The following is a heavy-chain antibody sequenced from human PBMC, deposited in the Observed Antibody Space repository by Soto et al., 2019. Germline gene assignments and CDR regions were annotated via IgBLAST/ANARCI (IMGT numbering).Heavy chain of an antibody. V-gene: IGHV3-23*01. CDR2: ISASGDST. J-gene: IGHJ4*02. CDR3: STWSVRFDY. CDR1: GFTFSTYA. Sequence: EVQLLESGGGLVQPGGSLRLSCAASGFTFSTYAMSWVRQAPGKGLEWVSSISASGDSTFYADSGKGRFTISRDNSKNTLYLRMNSLRAEVTAIYCCSTWSVRFDYWGQGTLVTVSS. D-gene: IGHD2-8*01.